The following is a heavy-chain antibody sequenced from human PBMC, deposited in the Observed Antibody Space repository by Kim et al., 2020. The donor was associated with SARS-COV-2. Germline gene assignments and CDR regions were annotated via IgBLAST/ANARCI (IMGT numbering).Heavy chain of an antibody. CDR3: ASCFSSSWYDCYYYYGMDV. V-gene: IGHV5-51*01. D-gene: IGHD6-13*01. CDR1: GYSFTSYW. J-gene: IGHJ6*02. Sequence: GESLKISCKGSGYSFTSYWIGWVRQMPGKGLEWMGIIYPGDSDTRYSPSFQGQVTISADKSISTAYLQWSSLKASDTAMYYCASCFSSSWYDCYYYYGMDVWGQGTTVTVSS. CDR2: IYPGDSDT.